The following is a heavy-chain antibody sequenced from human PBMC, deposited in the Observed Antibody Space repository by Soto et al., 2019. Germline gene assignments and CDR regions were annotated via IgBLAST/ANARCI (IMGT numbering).Heavy chain of an antibody. D-gene: IGHD3-10*01. CDR1: ELTFSSNA. J-gene: IGHJ6*02. CDR3: AKDLGYGSGSYYYYYYGMDV. CDR2: ISGSGGSN. V-gene: IGHV3-23*01. Sequence: EVQLLESGGGLVQPGGSLRPSCEASELTFSSNALSWVRRAPGKGLEWVQAISGSGGSNYYADSVKGRFTISRDNSKNTLYLQMNSLRAEDTAVYYCAKDLGYGSGSYYYYYYGMDVWGQGTTVTVSS.